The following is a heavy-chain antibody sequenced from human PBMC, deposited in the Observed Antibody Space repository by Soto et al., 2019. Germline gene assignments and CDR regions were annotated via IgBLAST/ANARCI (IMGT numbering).Heavy chain of an antibody. CDR2: ISAHNGNT. CDR3: ARGRYGDY. Sequence: QVHLVQSGAEVKKPGASVKVFCKGSGYAFTTYGITWVRQATGQGLEWMGWISAHNGNTNYARKLQGRVTVTRDTSTSTAYMELRSLRYDDTAVYYCARGRYGDYWGQGALVTVSS. V-gene: IGHV1-18*01. J-gene: IGHJ4*02. CDR1: GYAFTTYG. D-gene: IGHD1-1*01.